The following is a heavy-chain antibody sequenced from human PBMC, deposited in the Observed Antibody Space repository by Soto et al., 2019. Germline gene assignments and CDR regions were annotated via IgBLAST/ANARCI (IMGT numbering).Heavy chain of an antibody. Sequence: QVQLHESGPGLVKPSQTLSLTCTVSGGSISDDDYYWNWIRQSPGKGLEWIGHIYYNGNTYYNPSRESRLTMTLATSPNQFSLRLPSALAADSAFSFCARASPVTSSFFFYGLDVWGPGTTVTVSS. D-gene: IGHD4-17*01. CDR3: ARASPVTSSFFFYGLDV. V-gene: IGHV4-30-4*01. CDR2: IYYNGNT. J-gene: IGHJ6*02. CDR1: GGSISDDDYY.